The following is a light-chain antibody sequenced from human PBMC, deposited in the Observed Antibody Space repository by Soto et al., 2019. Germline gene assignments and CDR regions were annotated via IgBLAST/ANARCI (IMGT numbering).Light chain of an antibody. CDR3: QHLSPYPLLT. CDR1: QDISTY. Sequence: QLTQSPSSLSASVGDRVTITCRASQDISTYLAWYQQKPGKAPTLLIYATYTLQSGVPSRFSGGGFGTDFTLTINSLQPEDCATYYCQHLSPYPLLTFGGGTKVEI. CDR2: ATY. V-gene: IGKV1-9*01. J-gene: IGKJ4*01.